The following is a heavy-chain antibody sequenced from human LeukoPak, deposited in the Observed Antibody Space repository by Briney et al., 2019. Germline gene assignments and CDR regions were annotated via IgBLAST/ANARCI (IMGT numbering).Heavy chain of an antibody. V-gene: IGHV5-10-1*01. CDR2: IDPSDSYT. D-gene: IGHD3-9*01. Sequence: GESLKISCKGSGYSFTSYWISWVRQMPWKGLEWMGRIDPSDSYTNYSPSFQGHVTISADKSISTAYLQWNSLKASDTAMYYCAKLRYFATPSDFDYWGQGTLVTVSS. J-gene: IGHJ4*02. CDR3: AKLRYFATPSDFDY. CDR1: GYSFTSYW.